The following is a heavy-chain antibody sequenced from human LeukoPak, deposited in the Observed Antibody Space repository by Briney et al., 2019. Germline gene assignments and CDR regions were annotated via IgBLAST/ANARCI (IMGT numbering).Heavy chain of an antibody. CDR3: ARVPLFGWAPYYYYYYMDV. Sequence: SETLSLTCTVSGGSISSSSYYWGWIRQPPGKGLEWIGSIYYSGSTYYNPSLKSRVTISVDTSENQFSLKLSSVTAADTAVYYCARVPLFGWAPYYYYYYMDVWGKGTTVTVSS. CDR1: GGSISSSSYY. CDR2: IYYSGST. V-gene: IGHV4-39*07. J-gene: IGHJ6*03. D-gene: IGHD3-10*01.